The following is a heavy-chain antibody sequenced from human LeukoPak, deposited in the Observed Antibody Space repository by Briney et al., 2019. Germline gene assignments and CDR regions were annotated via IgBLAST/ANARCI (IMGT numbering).Heavy chain of an antibody. CDR1: GFTFSSYW. J-gene: IGHJ4*02. CDR3: ARVVVIAAAGSYYFDY. V-gene: IGHV3-7*01. CDR2: IKQDGSEK. D-gene: IGHD6-13*01. Sequence: GGSLRLSCAASGFTFSSYWMSWVRQAPGKGLEWVANIKQDGSEKYYVDSVKGRFTISRDNAKNSLHLQMNSLRAEDTAVYYCARVVVIAAAGSYYFDYWGQGTLVTVSS.